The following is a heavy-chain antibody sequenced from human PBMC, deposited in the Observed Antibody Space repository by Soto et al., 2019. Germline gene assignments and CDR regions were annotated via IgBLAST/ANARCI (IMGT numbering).Heavy chain of an antibody. V-gene: IGHV1-3*01. CDR1: GYTFTSYA. D-gene: IGHD3-3*01. CDR3: ARVAIYGVSRLLEWFTFDY. CDR2: INAGNGNT. J-gene: IGHJ4*02. Sequence: SVKVSCKASGYTFTSYAMHWVRQAPGQRLEWMGWINAGNGNTKYSQKFQGRVTITRDTSASTAYMELSSLRSEDTAVYYCARVAIYGVSRLLEWFTFDYWGQGNLVTVSS.